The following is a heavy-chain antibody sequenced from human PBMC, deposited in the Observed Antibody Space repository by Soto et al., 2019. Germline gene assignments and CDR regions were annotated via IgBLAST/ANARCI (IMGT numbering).Heavy chain of an antibody. J-gene: IGHJ6*02. D-gene: IGHD3-10*01. CDR1: GFTFSSYA. CDR3: AKVAKAGSGSYKLDYYYYYGMDV. V-gene: IGHV3-23*01. Sequence: GGSLRLSCAASGFTFSSYAMSWVRQAPGKGLEWVSAISGSGGSTYYADSVKGRFTISRDNSKNTLYLQMNSLRAEDTAVDYCAKVAKAGSGSYKLDYYYYYGMDVWGQGTTVTVSS. CDR2: ISGSGGST.